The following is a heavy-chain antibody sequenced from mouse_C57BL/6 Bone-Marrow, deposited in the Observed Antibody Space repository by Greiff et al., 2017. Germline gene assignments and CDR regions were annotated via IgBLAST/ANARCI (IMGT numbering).Heavy chain of an antibody. J-gene: IGHJ1*03. V-gene: IGHV14-4*01. CDR2: IDPENGDT. CDR3: TLITTVVATVSYWYFDV. CDR1: GFNIKDDY. D-gene: IGHD1-1*01. Sequence: VQLKQSGAELVRPGASVKLSCTASGFNIKDDYMHWVKQRPEQGLEWIGWIDPENGDTEYASKFQGKATITADTSSNTAYLQLSSLTSEDTAVYYCTLITTVVATVSYWYFDVWGTGTTVTVSS.